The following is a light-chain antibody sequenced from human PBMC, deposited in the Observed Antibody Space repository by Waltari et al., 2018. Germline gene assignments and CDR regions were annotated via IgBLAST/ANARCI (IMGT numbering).Light chain of an antibody. V-gene: IGKV3-20*01. CDR2: GAS. CDR1: QIVSNNF. J-gene: IGKJ4*01. Sequence: EIVLTQSTGTLSLSPGERATLSCRASQIVSNNFLNWYQQKPGQAPRLLIYGASSRATGIPDRFSGSGSGTDFTLTISRLEPEDFAVYYCQQYDSIVLTFGGGTKVEI. CDR3: QQYDSIVLT.